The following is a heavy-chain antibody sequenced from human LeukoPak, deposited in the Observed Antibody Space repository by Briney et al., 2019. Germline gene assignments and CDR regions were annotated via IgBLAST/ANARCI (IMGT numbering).Heavy chain of an antibody. Sequence: GGSLRLSCAASGFTFSSYRMSWVRQAPGKGLEWVANIKQDGSEKYYVDSVKGRFTISRDNAKNSLYLQMNSLRAEDTAVYYCARDSRGAFDYWGQGTLVTVSS. D-gene: IGHD3-10*01. CDR1: GFTFSSYR. V-gene: IGHV3-7*01. CDR2: IKQDGSEK. CDR3: ARDSRGAFDY. J-gene: IGHJ4*02.